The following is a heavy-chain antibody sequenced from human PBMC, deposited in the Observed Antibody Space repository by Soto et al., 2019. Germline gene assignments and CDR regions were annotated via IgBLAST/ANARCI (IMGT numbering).Heavy chain of an antibody. V-gene: IGHV1-8*01. J-gene: IGHJ6*03. CDR1: GYTFTSYD. CDR3: ARATYYDILTGYYSYYYYMDV. Sequence: ASVKVSCKASGYTFTSYDINWVRQATGQGLEWMGWMNPNSGNTGHAQKFQGRVTMTRNTSKSKAYMELSSLRSEDTAVYYCARATYYDILTGYYSYYYYMDVWGKGTTVTVSS. CDR2: MNPNSGNT. D-gene: IGHD3-9*01.